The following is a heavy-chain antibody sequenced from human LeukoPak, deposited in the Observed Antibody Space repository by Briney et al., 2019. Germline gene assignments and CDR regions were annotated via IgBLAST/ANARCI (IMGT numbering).Heavy chain of an antibody. J-gene: IGHJ6*02. V-gene: IGHV3-66*01. CDR1: GFXVXSNY. CDR2: IYRVGST. D-gene: IGHD4-23*01. Sequence: PGGSLRLSCAASGFXVXSNYMXXXXXAPGXGLEWVSIIYRVGSTLYADSVEGRFTISRDNSKHTLYLQMNSLRVEDTAIYYCARDGGNNSWYGMDVWGQGTTVTVSS. CDR3: ARDGGNNSWYGMDV.